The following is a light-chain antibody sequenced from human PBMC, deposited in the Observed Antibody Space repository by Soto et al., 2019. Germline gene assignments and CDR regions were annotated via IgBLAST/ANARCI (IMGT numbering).Light chain of an antibody. J-gene: IGKJ3*01. Sequence: DIVLTQYQAPLASSPCRTPILSCRPIQSVSSYLAWYQQKPGQAPRLLIYGASSRATGIPDRFSGSGSGTDFPLTISRLEPEDFAVYYCQQYGSSPPGVTFGPGTKVDIK. CDR2: GAS. V-gene: IGKV3-20*01. CDR1: QSVSSY. CDR3: QQYGSSPPGVT.